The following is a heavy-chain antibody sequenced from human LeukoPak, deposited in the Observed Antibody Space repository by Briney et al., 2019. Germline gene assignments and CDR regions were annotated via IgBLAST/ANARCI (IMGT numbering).Heavy chain of an antibody. J-gene: IGHJ4*02. Sequence: PGGSLRLSCTASGFIFSSYGMHWVRQAPGKGLEWVAFIRYDGSEKYYADSVKGRFTIFRDNSKNTLYLQMNSLRAEDTAVYYCAKFNWNDPTSSHDYWGQGTLVTVSS. CDR3: AKFNWNDPTSSHDY. D-gene: IGHD1-1*01. V-gene: IGHV3-30*02. CDR1: GFIFSSYG. CDR2: IRYDGSEK.